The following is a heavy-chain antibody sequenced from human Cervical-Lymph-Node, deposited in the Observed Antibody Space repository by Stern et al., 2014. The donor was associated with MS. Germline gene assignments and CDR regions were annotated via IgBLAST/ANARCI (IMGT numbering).Heavy chain of an antibody. D-gene: IGHD5-18*01. V-gene: IGHV1-46*03. CDR3: ARPSTGGYTYGGNFDY. J-gene: IGHJ4*02. CDR2: ISPSGSTA. Sequence: QLVQSGAEVKKPGASVKVSCEASGYTFINYYIHWVRQAPGQGLEWMGVISPSGSTANYAQKFQGRVTMTRDTSTSTVYMELSSLRSEDTAVYYCARPSTGGYTYGGNFDYWGQGALVTVSS. CDR1: GYTFINYY.